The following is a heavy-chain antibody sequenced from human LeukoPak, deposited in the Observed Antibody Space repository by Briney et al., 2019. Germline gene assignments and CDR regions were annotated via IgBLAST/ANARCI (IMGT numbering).Heavy chain of an antibody. CDR2: INTDNHNT. V-gene: IGHV1-3*04. CDR3: AKDHGVVVVPAARARTGATSGY. D-gene: IGHD2-2*01. CDR1: GYTFTSYA. J-gene: IGHJ4*02. Sequence: ASVKVSCKASGYTFTSYAIHWLRQAPGQSLEWMGWINTDNHNTGYSRNFQGRVTITIDTSADMAYMELNSLRAEDTAVYYCAKDHGVVVVPAARARTGATSGYWGQGTLVTVSS.